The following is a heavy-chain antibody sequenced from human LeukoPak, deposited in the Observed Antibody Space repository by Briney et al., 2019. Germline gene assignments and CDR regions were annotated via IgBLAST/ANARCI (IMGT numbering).Heavy chain of an antibody. CDR1: GASISRYF. D-gene: IGHD3-9*01. CDR3: VGYYDVLTGYYTDTDSFDI. CDR2: IHYSGRT. V-gene: IGHV4-59*01. J-gene: IGHJ3*02. Sequence: PSETLSLTCNVSGASISRYFWSWIRQPPGKGLEWIGYIHYSGRTKYNPSLKSRVTISVDTSENHFSLRLNSVTAADTAVYYCVGYYDVLTGYYTDTDSFDIWGQGTMVTVSS.